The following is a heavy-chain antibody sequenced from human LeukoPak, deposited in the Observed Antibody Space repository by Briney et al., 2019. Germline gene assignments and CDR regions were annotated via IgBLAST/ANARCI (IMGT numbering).Heavy chain of an antibody. D-gene: IGHD6-13*01. Sequence: SETLSLTCSVSGVSITDSYWAWIRQPPGRGPDWIGYVYYSANTHYNPSLRSRVTMSADTSRNQFSLNLSSATDADTALYYCARFTVAAAGTGWFDPWGQGILVTVSA. CDR3: ARFTVAAAGTGWFDP. CDR1: GVSITDSY. V-gene: IGHV4-59*01. CDR2: VYYSANT. J-gene: IGHJ5*02.